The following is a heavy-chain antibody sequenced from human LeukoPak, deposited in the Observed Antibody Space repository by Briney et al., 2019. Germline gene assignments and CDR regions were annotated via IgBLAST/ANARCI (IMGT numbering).Heavy chain of an antibody. CDR3: ARVLRYFDWLSHYYYGMDV. J-gene: IGHJ6*02. D-gene: IGHD3-9*01. V-gene: IGHV3-53*01. Sequence: QPGGSLRLSCAASGSTVSSNYMSWVRQAPGKGLEWVSVIYSGGSTYYADSVKGRFTISRDNSKNTLYLQMNSLRAEDTAVYYCARVLRYFDWLSHYYYGMDVWGQGTTVTVSS. CDR2: IYSGGST. CDR1: GSTVSSNY.